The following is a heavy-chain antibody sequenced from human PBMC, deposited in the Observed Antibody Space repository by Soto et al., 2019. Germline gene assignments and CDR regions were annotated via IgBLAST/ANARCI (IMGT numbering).Heavy chain of an antibody. D-gene: IGHD1-1*01. CDR3: GRDWESTTQTWGFGDS. CDR1: GGTFSSYT. V-gene: IGHV1-69*08. J-gene: IGHJ4*02. Sequence: QVQLVQSGAEVKKPGSSVKVSCKASGGTFSSYTITWVRQAPGQGLEWLGRIIPIFGVTNYAQKFQDRVTSTADRSTTTAYMELSRLRSEETGVYYCGRDWESTTQTWGFGDSWGQGTLVTVSS. CDR2: IIPIFGVT.